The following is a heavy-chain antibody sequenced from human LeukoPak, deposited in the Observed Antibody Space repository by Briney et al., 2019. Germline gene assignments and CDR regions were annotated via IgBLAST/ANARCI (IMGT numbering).Heavy chain of an antibody. J-gene: IGHJ4*02. Sequence: GGSLRLSCAASGFTFSSYAMTWVRQAPGKGLQWVSTISGSSSSTYYADSVKGRFTISRDNSNNTLYLQMDSLIAEDTALYYWAKDRGGGLTTVTPSEYWGQGTLVTVSS. D-gene: IGHD4-17*01. V-gene: IGHV3-23*01. CDR3: AKDRGGGLTTVTPSEY. CDR1: GFTFSSYA. CDR2: ISGSSSST.